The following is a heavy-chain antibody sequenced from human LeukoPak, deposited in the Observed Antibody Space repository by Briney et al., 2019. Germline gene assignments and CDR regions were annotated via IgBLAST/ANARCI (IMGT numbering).Heavy chain of an antibody. J-gene: IGHJ4*02. V-gene: IGHV3-23*01. D-gene: IGHD5-24*01. CDR3: ANKRDGYNFGFDY. CDR1: GFTFSNYA. Sequence: GGSLRLSCAASGFTFSNYAMSWVRQAPGKGLEWVSDISSSGDSTNYADSVKGRFTISRDNSKNSLYLQMNSLRAEDTAVYYCANKRDGYNFGFDYWGQGTLVTVSS. CDR2: ISSSGDST.